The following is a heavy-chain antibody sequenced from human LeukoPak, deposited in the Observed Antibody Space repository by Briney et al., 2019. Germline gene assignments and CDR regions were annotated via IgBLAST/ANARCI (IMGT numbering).Heavy chain of an antibody. D-gene: IGHD3-22*01. Sequence: GGSLRLSCAASGFTFSSYAMHWVRQAPGKGLEWVSGISWNSGSIGYADSVKGRFTISRDNAKNSLYLQMNSLRAEDTALYYCAKDMRYYDSSGYYSYFDYWGQGTLVTVSS. J-gene: IGHJ4*02. CDR2: ISWNSGSI. CDR3: AKDMRYYDSSGYYSYFDY. V-gene: IGHV3-9*01. CDR1: GFTFSSYA.